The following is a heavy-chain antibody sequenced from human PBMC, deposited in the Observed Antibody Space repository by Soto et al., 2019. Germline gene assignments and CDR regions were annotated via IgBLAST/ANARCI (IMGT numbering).Heavy chain of an antibody. V-gene: IGHV3-30*18. CDR3: AKDWTSITIIVVVVADY. J-gene: IGHJ4*02. CDR1: GFTFSSYG. D-gene: IGHD3-22*01. CDR2: ISYDGSNK. Sequence: CMSVSCAASGFTFSSYGMHCVRQAPGKGLEWVAVISYDGSNKYYADSVKGRFTISRDNSKNTLYLQMNSLRAEDTAVYYCAKDWTSITIIVVVVADYWGQGA.